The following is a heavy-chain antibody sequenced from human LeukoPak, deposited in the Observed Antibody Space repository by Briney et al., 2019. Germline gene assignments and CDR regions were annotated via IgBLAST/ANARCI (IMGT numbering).Heavy chain of an antibody. Sequence: GGSLRLSCAASGFTFSSYWMHWVRQAPGKGLVWVSRINSDGSSTSYADSVKGRFTISRDNAKNTLYLQMNSLRAEDTAVYYRARGYYDSSGYSSFDYWGQGTLVTVSS. D-gene: IGHD3-22*01. J-gene: IGHJ4*02. CDR3: ARGYYDSSGYSSFDY. CDR1: GFTFSSYW. V-gene: IGHV3-74*01. CDR2: INSDGSST.